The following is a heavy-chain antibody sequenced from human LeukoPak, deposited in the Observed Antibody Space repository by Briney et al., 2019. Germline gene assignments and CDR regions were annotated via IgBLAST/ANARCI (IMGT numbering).Heavy chain of an antibody. CDR2: IYSGGST. CDR1: GFTVSSNY. J-gene: IGHJ4*02. Sequence: GGSLRLSCAASGFTVSSNYMSWVRQAPGKGLEWVSVIYSGGSTYYAESVKGRFTISRDNSKNTLYLQMNSLRAEDTAVYYCARDLSGWSLDYWGQGTLVTVSS. D-gene: IGHD3-10*01. V-gene: IGHV3-66*01. CDR3: ARDLSGWSLDY.